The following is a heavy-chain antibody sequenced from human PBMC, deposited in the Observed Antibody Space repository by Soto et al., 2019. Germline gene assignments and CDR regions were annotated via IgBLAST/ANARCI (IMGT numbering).Heavy chain of an antibody. D-gene: IGHD3-10*01. CDR3: ARSLYYGSGSYDY. CDR2: INPNSGGT. CDR1: GYTFTGYY. J-gene: IGHJ4*02. Sequence: QVPLVQSGAEVKKPGASVKVSCKASGYTFTGYYMHWVRQAPGQGLEWMGWINPNSGGTNYAQKFQGWVTMTRDTSISTAYMELSRLRSDDTAVYYCARSLYYGSGSYDYWGQGTLVTVSS. V-gene: IGHV1-2*04.